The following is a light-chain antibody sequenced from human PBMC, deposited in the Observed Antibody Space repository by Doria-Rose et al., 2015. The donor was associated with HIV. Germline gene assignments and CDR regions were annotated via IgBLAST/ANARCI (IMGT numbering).Light chain of an antibody. V-gene: IGKV1-39*01. Sequence: TITCRASQTVSTYLNWFQQEPGKAPKLLIYAASRLQSGVPSRFSGSGSGTDFTLTISGLQPGDFATYYCQQTYSSPPWTFGQGTKAEMK. CDR3: QQTYSSPPWT. J-gene: IGKJ1*01. CDR1: QTVSTY. CDR2: AAS.